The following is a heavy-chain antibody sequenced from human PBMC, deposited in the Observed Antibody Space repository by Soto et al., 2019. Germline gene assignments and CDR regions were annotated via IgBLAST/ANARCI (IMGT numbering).Heavy chain of an antibody. J-gene: IGHJ6*02. V-gene: IGHV1-69*01. Sequence: QVQVVQSGAEVKRPGSSVKVSCKASGGTFSSYAIKWVRQAPGQGPEWMGGIITIFGTLNYAQKFQGRVTITANESTSTAYMELSRLRSDDTAVYYCARVGWESSGWSPSGLDVWGQWTTVTVSS. CDR1: GGTFSSYA. D-gene: IGHD6-19*01. CDR2: IITIFGTL. CDR3: ARVGWESSGWSPSGLDV.